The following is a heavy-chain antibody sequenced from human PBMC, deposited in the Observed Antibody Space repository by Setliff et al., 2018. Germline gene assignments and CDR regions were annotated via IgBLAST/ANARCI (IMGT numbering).Heavy chain of an antibody. CDR1: GFTFRGFA. Sequence: GGSLRLSCAASGFTFRGFAMHWVRQAPGKGLEWVAFIRHDESDIYYTNSVRGRFTVSRDNSKNTLYLQMNILRHEDTALYYCVRDISADYYDNDYFKYWGQGALVTVSS. J-gene: IGHJ4*02. CDR2: IRHDESDI. CDR3: VRDISADYYDNDYFKY. V-gene: IGHV3-30*02. D-gene: IGHD2-21*02.